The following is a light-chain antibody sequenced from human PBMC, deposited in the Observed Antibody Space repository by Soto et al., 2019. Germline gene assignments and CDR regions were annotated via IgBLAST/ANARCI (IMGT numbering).Light chain of an antibody. CDR1: SGDIATYHY. V-gene: IGLV2-14*01. CDR2: EVT. J-gene: IGLJ1*01. CDR3: SSYRKSNTLV. Sequence: QSALTQPASVSGSPGQSITISCTGSSGDIATYHYVSWYQHLPGKAPKLLIHEVTHRPSGVSTRFSGSKSGNTASLTISGLQPEDEADYYCSSYRKSNTLVFGTGTRSPS.